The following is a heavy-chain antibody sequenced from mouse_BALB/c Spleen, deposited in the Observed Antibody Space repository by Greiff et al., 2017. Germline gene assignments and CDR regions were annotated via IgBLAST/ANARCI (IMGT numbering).Heavy chain of an antibody. D-gene: IGHD1-2*01. CDR3: ARFITTAMDY. CDR1: GFTFSSFG. J-gene: IGHJ4*01. Sequence: DVQLVESGGGLVQPGGSRKLSCAASGFTFSSFGMHWVRQAPEKGLEWVAYISSGSSTIYYADTVKGRFTISRDNPKNTLFLQMTSLRSEDTAMYYCARFITTAMDYWGQGTSVTVSS. V-gene: IGHV5-17*02. CDR2: ISSGSSTI.